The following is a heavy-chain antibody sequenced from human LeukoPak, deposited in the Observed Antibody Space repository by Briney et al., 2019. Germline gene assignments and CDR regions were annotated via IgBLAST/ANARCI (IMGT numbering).Heavy chain of an antibody. CDR1: GFTFSDYY. CDR2: ISSSGSTI. V-gene: IGHV3-11*01. D-gene: IGHD4-17*01. Sequence: GGSLRLSCAASGFTFSDYYMTWIRQAPGKGLEWVSYISSSGSTIYCADSVKGRFTISRDNAKNALHLQMNSLRAEDTAVYYCARARHTVTLHYYYYGMDVWGQGTTVTVSS. J-gene: IGHJ6*02. CDR3: ARARHTVTLHYYYYGMDV.